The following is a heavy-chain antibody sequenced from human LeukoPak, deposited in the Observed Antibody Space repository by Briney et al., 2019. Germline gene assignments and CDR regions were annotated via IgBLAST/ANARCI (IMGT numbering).Heavy chain of an antibody. CDR1: GYSFTSYW. CDR3: ASYDSSGYYLEYFQH. V-gene: IGHV5-51*01. Sequence: GESLKISCKGSGYSFTSYWNGWGRQMPGKGLEWMGIIYPGDSDTRYSPSFQGQVTISADKSISTAYLQWSSLKASDTAMYYCASYDSSGYYLEYFQHWGQGTLVTVSS. J-gene: IGHJ1*01. CDR2: IYPGDSDT. D-gene: IGHD3-22*01.